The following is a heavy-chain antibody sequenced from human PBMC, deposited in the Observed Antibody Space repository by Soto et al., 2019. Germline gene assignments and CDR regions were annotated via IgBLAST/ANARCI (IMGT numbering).Heavy chain of an antibody. CDR1: GGSISSYY. J-gene: IGHJ3*02. CDR3: ARGPSTTYAFDI. D-gene: IGHD2-2*01. CDR2: IYYSGST. Sequence: TLSLTCTVSGGSISSYYWSWIRQPPGKGLEWIGYIYYSGSTNYNPSLKSRVTISVDTSKNQFSLKLSSVTAADTAVYYCARGPSTTYAFDIWGQGTMVTVSS. V-gene: IGHV4-59*01.